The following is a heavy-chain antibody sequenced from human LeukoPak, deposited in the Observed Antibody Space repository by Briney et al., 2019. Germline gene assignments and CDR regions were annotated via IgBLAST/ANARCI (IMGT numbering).Heavy chain of an antibody. D-gene: IGHD5-18*01. CDR2: IIPIFGTA. Sequence: ASVKVSCKASGGTFSSYAISWVRQAPGQGLEWMGGIIPIFGTANYAQKFQGRVTITTDESTSTAYMELSSLRSEDTAVYYCARTHPIPTRYGQYYYYYYMDVWGKGTTVTVSS. J-gene: IGHJ6*03. CDR3: ARTHPIPTRYGQYYYYYYMDV. V-gene: IGHV1-69*05. CDR1: GGTFSSYA.